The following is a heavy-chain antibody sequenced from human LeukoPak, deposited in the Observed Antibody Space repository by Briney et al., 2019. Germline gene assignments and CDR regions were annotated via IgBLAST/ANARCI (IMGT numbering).Heavy chain of an antibody. J-gene: IGHJ4*02. D-gene: IGHD6-19*01. CDR2: IKEDGSEQ. V-gene: IGHV3-7*01. Sequence: GGSLRLSCAPSGFTFSMSWMRWVRHTPGKGLECVANIKEDGSEQYYVDSVKGRFTISRDNAKNSLHLKMNSLGAEETAVYYCARGIAVAGIRFDYWGQGTLVTVSS. CDR3: ARGIAVAGIRFDY. CDR1: GFTFSMSW.